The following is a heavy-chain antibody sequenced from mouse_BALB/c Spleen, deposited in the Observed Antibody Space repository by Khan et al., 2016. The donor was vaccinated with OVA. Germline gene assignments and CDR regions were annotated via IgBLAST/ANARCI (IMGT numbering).Heavy chain of an antibody. CDR1: GYTFTSYW. J-gene: IGHJ2*01. Sequence: QVQLQQSGAELAKPGASVKLSCTASGYTFTSYWMHWIKQRPGQSLEWIGYIIPTSGYTDYNQTFKGKATFTADKSSNTVYLQLSSLTSDDSAVYYCARDRIDYWGQGTALTVSS. CDR2: IIPTSGYT. V-gene: IGHV1-7*01. CDR3: ARDRIDY.